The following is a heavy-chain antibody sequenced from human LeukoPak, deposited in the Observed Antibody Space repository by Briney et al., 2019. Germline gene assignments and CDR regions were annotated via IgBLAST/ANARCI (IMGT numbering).Heavy chain of an antibody. D-gene: IGHD2-2*01. J-gene: IGHJ6*02. Sequence: GASVKVSCKASGYTFTSYYMHWVRQAPGQGLEWMGIINPSGGSTSYTQKFQGRVTMTRDTSTSTVYMELSSLRSEDTAVYYCARSLQYPSSPHGMDVWGQGTTVTVSS. CDR2: INPSGGST. CDR3: ARSLQYPSSPHGMDV. V-gene: IGHV1-46*01. CDR1: GYTFTSYY.